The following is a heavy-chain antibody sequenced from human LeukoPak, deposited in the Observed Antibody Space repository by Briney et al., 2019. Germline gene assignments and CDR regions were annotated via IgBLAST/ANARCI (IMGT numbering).Heavy chain of an antibody. CDR1: GFTFDDYA. Sequence: GGSLRLSCAASGFTFDDYAMHWVRQAPGKGLEWVSGISWNSGSIAYADSVKGRFTISRDNAKNSLYLQMNSLRAEDTAFYYCAKDSSSSWYRDFDYGGQGTLVTVSS. J-gene: IGHJ4*02. V-gene: IGHV3-9*01. D-gene: IGHD6-13*01. CDR2: ISWNSGSI. CDR3: AKDSSSSWYRDFDY.